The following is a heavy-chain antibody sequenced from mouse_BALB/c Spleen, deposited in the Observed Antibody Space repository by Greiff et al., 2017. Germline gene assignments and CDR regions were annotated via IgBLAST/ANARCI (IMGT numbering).Heavy chain of an antibody. CDR2: ISSGGST. Sequence: EVQGVESGGGLVKPGGSLKLSCAASGFTFSSYAMSWVRQTPEKRLEWVASISSGGSTYYPDSVKGRFTISRDNARNILYLQMSSLRSEDTAMYYCARSIFGYPAYWGQGTLVTVSA. V-gene: IGHV5-6-5*01. D-gene: IGHD2-14*01. CDR3: ARSIFGYPAY. CDR1: GFTFSSYA. J-gene: IGHJ3*01.